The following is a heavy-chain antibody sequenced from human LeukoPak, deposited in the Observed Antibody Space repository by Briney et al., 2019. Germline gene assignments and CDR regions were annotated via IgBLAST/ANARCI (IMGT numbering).Heavy chain of an antibody. V-gene: IGHV4-39*07. CDR2: VHYSGNT. Sequence: SETLSLTCTVSGGSISISSSYWGWIRQPPGKGLEWVGSVHYSGNTFYNPSLKSRVTISLDTSKNHFSLRVHSVTAADTAVYYCAREDDTIADNTFDIWGQGTVVTVSS. CDR3: AREDDTIADNTFDI. D-gene: IGHD6-13*01. J-gene: IGHJ3*02. CDR1: GGSISISSSY.